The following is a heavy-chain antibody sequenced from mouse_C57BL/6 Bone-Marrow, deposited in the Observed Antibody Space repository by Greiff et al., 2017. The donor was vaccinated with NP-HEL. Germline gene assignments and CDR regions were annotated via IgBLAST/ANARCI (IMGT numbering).Heavy chain of an antibody. V-gene: IGHV8-8*01. J-gene: IGHJ4*01. Sequence: QVTLKVSGPGILQPSQTLSLTCSFSGFSLSTFGMGVGWIRQPSGKGLEWLAHIWWDDDKYYNPALKSRLTISKDTSKNQVFLKSANVDTAGTATYYCARIEREGWLLRSYAMDYWGQGTSVTVSS. D-gene: IGHD2-3*01. CDR1: GFSLSTFGMG. CDR2: IWWDDDK. CDR3: ARIEREGWLLRSYAMDY.